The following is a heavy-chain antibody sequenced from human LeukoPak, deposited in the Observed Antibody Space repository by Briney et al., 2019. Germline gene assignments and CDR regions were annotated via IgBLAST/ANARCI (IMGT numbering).Heavy chain of an antibody. D-gene: IGHD1-26*01. CDR2: INPSGTT. CDR1: GVSVSSYY. Sequence: SETLSLTCTVPGVSVSSYYWSWIRQPPGKGLEWIGYINPSGTTDYNPSLKSRVTISVDTSKNQFSLRLISVTTADTAVYYCARIMGHFDFWGPGTLVTVSS. J-gene: IGHJ4*02. V-gene: IGHV4-59*02. CDR3: ARIMGHFDF.